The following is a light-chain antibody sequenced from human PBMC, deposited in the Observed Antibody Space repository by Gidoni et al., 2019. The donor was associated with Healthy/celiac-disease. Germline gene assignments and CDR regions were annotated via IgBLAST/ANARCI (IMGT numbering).Light chain of an antibody. Sequence: ELVSTQAPATLSSSPGVRATLACRASQSVSSYLAWYQQKPGQAPRLLIYDASNRATGIPARFSGSGSGTDFTLTISSLEPEDFAVYYCQQRSNWPLLTFGGGTKVEIK. J-gene: IGKJ4*01. CDR3: QQRSNWPLLT. CDR2: DAS. V-gene: IGKV3-11*01. CDR1: QSVSSY.